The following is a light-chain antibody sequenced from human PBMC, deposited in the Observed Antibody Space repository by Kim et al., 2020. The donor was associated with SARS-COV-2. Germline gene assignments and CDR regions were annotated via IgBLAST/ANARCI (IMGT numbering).Light chain of an antibody. CDR1: QGIRND. CDR3: LQDYNYPRT. V-gene: IGKV1-6*01. Sequence: AIQMTQSPSSLSASVGDRVTITCRASQGIRNDLGWYQQKPGKAPKLLIYGASSLQSGVPSRFSGSGSGTDFTLTISSLQPEDCATYYCLQDYNYPRTFGQGTKVDIK. J-gene: IGKJ1*01. CDR2: GAS.